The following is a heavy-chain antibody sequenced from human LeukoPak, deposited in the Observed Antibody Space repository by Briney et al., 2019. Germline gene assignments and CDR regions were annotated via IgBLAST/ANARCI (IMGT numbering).Heavy chain of an antibody. CDR2: IYYSGST. J-gene: IGHJ4*02. CDR1: GGSISSYY. D-gene: IGHD2-15*01. Sequence: SETLSLTCTVSGGSISSYYWSWIRQPPGKGLELIGCIYYSGSTNYNPSLKSRVTISVDTSKNQFSLKLSSVTAADTAVYYCARDSDCSGGSCYFDYWGQGTLVTVSS. V-gene: IGHV4-59*01. CDR3: ARDSDCSGGSCYFDY.